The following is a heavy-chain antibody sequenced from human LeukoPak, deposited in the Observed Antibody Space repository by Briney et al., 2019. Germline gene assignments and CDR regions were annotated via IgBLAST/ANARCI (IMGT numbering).Heavy chain of an antibody. CDR3: ARHPFATPFDY. V-gene: IGHV4-59*08. Sequence: PSETLSLTCTVYGGSISNYYWSWIRQPPGKGLEWIGYIYYTGDTNHNPSLKSRVTISIDTSKNQLSLTLHSVTAADTAVYYCARHPFATPFDYWGQGILVTVSS. D-gene: IGHD2-15*01. CDR2: IYYTGDT. J-gene: IGHJ4*02. CDR1: GGSISNYY.